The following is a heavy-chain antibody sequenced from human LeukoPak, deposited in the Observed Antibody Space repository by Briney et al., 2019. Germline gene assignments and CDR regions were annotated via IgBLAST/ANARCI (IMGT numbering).Heavy chain of an antibody. D-gene: IGHD2-21*02. CDR2: ISSDGSNK. Sequence: GGSLRLSCAASGFTFSNYAMHWVRQAPGKGLEWVAVISSDGSNKYYTDSVKGRFTISRDNSKNTLYLQMNSLRAEDTAVYYCAKGGYCGGDCYRYYYYVDVWGKGTTVTISS. CDR1: GFTFSNYA. CDR3: AKGGYCGGDCYRYYYYVDV. J-gene: IGHJ6*03. V-gene: IGHV3-30*18.